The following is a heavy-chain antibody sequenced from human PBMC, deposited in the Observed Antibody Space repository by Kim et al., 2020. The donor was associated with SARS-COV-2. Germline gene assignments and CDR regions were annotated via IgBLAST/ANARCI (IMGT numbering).Heavy chain of an antibody. D-gene: IGHD5-12*01. CDR1: GYSFTSYW. CDR3: ARLGLDVDIVATHWFDP. J-gene: IGHJ5*02. Sequence: GESLKISCKGSGYSFTSYWIGWVRQMPGKGLEWMGIIYPGDSDTRYSPSFQGQVTISADKSISTAYLQWSSLKASDTAMYYCARLGLDVDIVATHWFDPWGQGTLVTVSS. V-gene: IGHV5-51*01. CDR2: IYPGDSDT.